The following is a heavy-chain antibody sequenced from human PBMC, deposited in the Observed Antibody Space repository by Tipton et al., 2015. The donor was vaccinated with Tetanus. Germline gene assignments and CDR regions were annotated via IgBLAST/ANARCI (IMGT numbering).Heavy chain of an antibody. D-gene: IGHD3-22*01. CDR2: IDPNSGGT. CDR1: GYTFTGYY. J-gene: IGHJ6*02. V-gene: IGHV1-2*02. CDR3: ARDRGDYIYYGMDV. Sequence: QLVQSGAEMKKPGASVKVSCKASGYTFTGYYIYWVRQAPGQGLEWMGWIDPNSGGTVYAQKFQGRVTMTRDTSISTAYMELRSLRFDDTAMYYCARDRGDYIYYGMDVWGPGTTVTVS.